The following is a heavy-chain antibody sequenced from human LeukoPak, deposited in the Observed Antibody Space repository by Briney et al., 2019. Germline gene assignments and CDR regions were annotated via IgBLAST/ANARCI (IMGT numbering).Heavy chain of an antibody. CDR2: IYYSGST. V-gene: IGHV4-39*01. J-gene: IGHJ4*02. Sequence: PSETLSLTCTVSGGSISSSSYYWGWIRQPPGKGLEWIGSIYYSGSTYYNPSLKSRVTIYVDTSKNQFSLKLSSVTAADTAVYYCARSTASSGYYWGYWGQGTLVTVSS. CDR3: ARSTASSGYYWGY. D-gene: IGHD3-22*01. CDR1: GGSISSSSYY.